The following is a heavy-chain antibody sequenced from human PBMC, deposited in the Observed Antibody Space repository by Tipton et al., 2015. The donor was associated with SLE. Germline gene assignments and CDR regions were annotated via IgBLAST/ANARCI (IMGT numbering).Heavy chain of an antibody. CDR1: VGSVSSSSKY. D-gene: IGHD5-18*01. J-gene: IGHJ5*02. CDR2: IYYPGTTN. Sequence: TLSLTCTVSVGSVSSSSKYWAWVRPPPGKGRGLIGSIYYPGTTNYYNSFLKSRVTMSVDTSKNQFSLRLTSVLAADTAVYYCARLHGYSYGLNWFDPWCQGTLISVSS. CDR3: ARLHGYSYGLNWFDP. V-gene: IGHV4-39*07.